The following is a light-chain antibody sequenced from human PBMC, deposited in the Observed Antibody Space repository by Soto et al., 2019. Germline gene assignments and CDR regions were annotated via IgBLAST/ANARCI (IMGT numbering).Light chain of an antibody. V-gene: IGKV3-15*01. CDR1: ESVSSN. Sequence: EIVMTQSPVTLSMSLGERATISCRASESVSSNLAWYQQKPGQAPRLLLYGASTRGAGIPARFSGSGSGTEFTLTITSLQPEDFAVYYCQQYKSSPEFGQGTKVEIK. CDR2: GAS. CDR3: QQYKSSPE. J-gene: IGKJ1*01.